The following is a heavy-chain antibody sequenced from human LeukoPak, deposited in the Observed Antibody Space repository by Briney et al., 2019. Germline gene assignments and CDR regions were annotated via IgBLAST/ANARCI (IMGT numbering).Heavy chain of an antibody. CDR2: ISYDGSNK. CDR1: GFTFSSYA. V-gene: IGHV3-30-3*01. Sequence: GRSLRLSCAASGFTFSSYAMHWVRQAPGKGLEWVAVISYDGSNKYYADSVKGRFTISRDNAKNSLYLQMNSLRAEDTAVYYCVRIRPYYDSSGYLDYWGQGTLVAVSS. CDR3: VRIRPYYDSSGYLDY. J-gene: IGHJ4*02. D-gene: IGHD3-22*01.